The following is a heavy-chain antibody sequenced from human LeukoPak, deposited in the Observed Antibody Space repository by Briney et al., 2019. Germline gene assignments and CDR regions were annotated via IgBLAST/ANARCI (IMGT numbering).Heavy chain of an antibody. Sequence: GGSLRLSCEGSGFTFSSYWMAWVRQAPGKGLEWVASIKRDGSETYYLDSVRSRFTISRDNAKSSLYLEMKSLRVEDTAVYYCARAWGDFEYWGQGTRVTVSS. D-gene: IGHD7-27*01. V-gene: IGHV3-7*04. J-gene: IGHJ4*02. CDR1: GFTFSSYW. CDR2: IKRDGSET. CDR3: ARAWGDFEY.